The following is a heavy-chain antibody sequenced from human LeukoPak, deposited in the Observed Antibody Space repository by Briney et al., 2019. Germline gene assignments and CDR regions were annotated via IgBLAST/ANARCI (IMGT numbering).Heavy chain of an antibody. D-gene: IGHD5-18*01. CDR1: GFTVSSNY. V-gene: IGHV3-30*18. J-gene: IGHJ6*02. Sequence: GGSLRLSCAASGFTVSSNYMSWVRQAPGKGLEWVAVISYDGSNKYYADSVKGRFTISRDNSKNTLYLQMNSLRAEDTAVYYCAKDLGYSSFIYYYYYGMDVWGQGTTVTVSS. CDR3: AKDLGYSSFIYYYYYGMDV. CDR2: ISYDGSNK.